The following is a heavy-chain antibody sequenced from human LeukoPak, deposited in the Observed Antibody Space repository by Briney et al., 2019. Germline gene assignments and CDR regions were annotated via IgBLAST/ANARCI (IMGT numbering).Heavy chain of an antibody. Sequence: PSQTLSLTCTVSGGSISSCGYYWSWIRQHPGKGLEWIGEINHSGSTNYNPSLKSRVTISVDTSKNQFSLKLSSVTAADTAVYYCARGRKDRYNFPLLVDYWGQGTLVTVSS. D-gene: IGHD3-3*01. J-gene: IGHJ4*02. CDR2: INHSGST. CDR1: GGSISSCGYY. V-gene: IGHV4-31*03. CDR3: ARGRKDRYNFPLLVDY.